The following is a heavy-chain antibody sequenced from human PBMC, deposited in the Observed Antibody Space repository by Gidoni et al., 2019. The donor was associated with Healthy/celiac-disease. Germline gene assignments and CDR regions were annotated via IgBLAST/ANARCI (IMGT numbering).Heavy chain of an antibody. Sequence: EVQLLESGGGLVQPGGSLRLSCAASGLTFSSYAMSWVRQAPGKGLEWVSAISGSGGSTYYADSVKGRFTISRDNSKNTLYLQMNSLRAEDTAVYYCAKDLRRGGDRYYWGQGTLVTVSS. CDR3: AKDLRRGGDRYY. CDR2: ISGSGGST. V-gene: IGHV3-23*01. J-gene: IGHJ4*02. D-gene: IGHD2-21*01. CDR1: GLTFSSYA.